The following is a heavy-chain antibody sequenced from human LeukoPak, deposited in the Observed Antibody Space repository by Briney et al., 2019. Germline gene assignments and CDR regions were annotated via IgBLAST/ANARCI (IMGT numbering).Heavy chain of an antibody. Sequence: GGSLRLSCAASGFSVSSNYMSWVRQAPGKGLEWVSAIYSGGSTFYADSVKGRFTFSRDNSKNTLYLQMNSLRAEDTAVYYCAKDAVVVPAAIQSPDYWGQGTLVTVSS. CDR3: AKDAVVVPAAIQSPDY. CDR2: IYSGGST. V-gene: IGHV3-53*05. CDR1: GFSVSSNY. D-gene: IGHD2-2*02. J-gene: IGHJ4*02.